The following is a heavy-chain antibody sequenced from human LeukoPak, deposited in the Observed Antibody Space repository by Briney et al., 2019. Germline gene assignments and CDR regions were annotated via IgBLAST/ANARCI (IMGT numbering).Heavy chain of an antibody. D-gene: IGHD3-22*01. J-gene: IGHJ4*01. CDR1: GFTFSSYW. CDR3: ARDRPGGYYYDSSGYYYFDY. Sequence: GGSLRPSCAASGFTFSSYWISWVRQAPGKGLGWVANIKQDGSEKYYVESVEGRFTISRDNAKNSLYLQMNSLRAEDTAVYYCARDRPGGYYYDSSGYYYFDYWGHGTLVTVSS. CDR2: IKQDGSEK. V-gene: IGHV3-7*01.